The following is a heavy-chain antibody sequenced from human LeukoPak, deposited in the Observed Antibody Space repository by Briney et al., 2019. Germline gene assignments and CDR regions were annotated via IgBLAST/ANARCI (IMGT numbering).Heavy chain of an antibody. CDR3: ARELAELELTHAFDI. J-gene: IGHJ3*02. CDR2: MNPYSGIT. V-gene: IGHV1-8*03. Sequence: GASVKVSCKASGYTFTSSYDINWVRQAPGQGLEWMGWMNPYSGITGYPQKFQGRVTITADKSTSTAYMELSSLRSEDTAVYYCARELAELELTHAFDIWGQGTMVTVSS. CDR1: GYTFTSSYD. D-gene: IGHD1-7*01.